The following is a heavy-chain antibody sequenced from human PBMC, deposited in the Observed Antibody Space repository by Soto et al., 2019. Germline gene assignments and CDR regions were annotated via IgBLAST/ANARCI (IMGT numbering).Heavy chain of an antibody. Sequence: PGGSLRLSCEASGFTFSTYGMHWVRQAPGKGLEWVAIIWNDGSNEYYADSVKGRFTISRDNSKNTLYLQLRNLRAEDSAVYFCARDQTDSGDCSDAWGQGTLVTVSS. CDR3: ARDQTDSGDCSDA. V-gene: IGHV3-33*01. CDR1: GFTFSTYG. D-gene: IGHD2-21*01. J-gene: IGHJ5*02. CDR2: IWNDGSNE.